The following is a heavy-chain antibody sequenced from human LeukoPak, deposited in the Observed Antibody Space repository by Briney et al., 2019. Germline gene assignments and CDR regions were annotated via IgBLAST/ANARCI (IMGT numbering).Heavy chain of an antibody. CDR1: GYTFTNYG. V-gene: IGHV1-18*01. CDR2: ISAYDGNT. D-gene: IGHD3-3*01. Sequence: ASVKVSCKASGYTFTNYGISWVRQAPGQGLEWMGWISAYDGNTNYAQKLQGRVTMTTDTSTSTAYMELRSLRSDDTAVYYCARGKSGGYDFWGNYYYYMDVWGKGTTVTISS. CDR3: ARGKSGGYDFWGNYYYYMDV. J-gene: IGHJ6*03.